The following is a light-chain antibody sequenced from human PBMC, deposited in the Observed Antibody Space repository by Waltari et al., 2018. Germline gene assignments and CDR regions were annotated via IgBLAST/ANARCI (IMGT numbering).Light chain of an antibody. CDR3: QQYDYWPWT. CDR2: GTS. CDR1: QSVRST. V-gene: IGKV3D-15*01. J-gene: IGKJ1*01. Sequence: IVMTQSPAPLSLSPGESATLSCRASQSVRSTFAWFQQKPGQPPRLLIYGTSPRATGIPARFTGSGSGTEFSLTISSLQPEDFATYYCQQYDYWPWTFGQGTRVETK.